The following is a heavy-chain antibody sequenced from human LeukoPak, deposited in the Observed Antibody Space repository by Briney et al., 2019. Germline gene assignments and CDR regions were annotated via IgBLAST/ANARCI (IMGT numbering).Heavy chain of an antibody. Sequence: ESVKGRFTISRDKSKDTVYLRMNSLRAEDTAVYYCAKVTGAPAYWGQGTLVTVSS. J-gene: IGHJ4*02. V-gene: IGHV3-23*01. D-gene: IGHD1-26*01. CDR3: AKVTGAPAY.